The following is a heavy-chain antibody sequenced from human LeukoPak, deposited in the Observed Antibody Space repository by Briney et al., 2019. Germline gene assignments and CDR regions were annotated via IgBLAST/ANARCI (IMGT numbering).Heavy chain of an antibody. CDR3: ARDAPTTVTTFYYYYYMDV. Sequence: GGSLTLSCAASGFTFSSYEMKWFRQAPGKELEWVSYISSSGSTIYYADSVKGRFTISRDNAKNSLYLQMNSLRAEDTAVYYCARDAPTTVTTFYYYYYMDVWGKGTTVTVSS. CDR1: GFTFSSYE. D-gene: IGHD4-17*01. V-gene: IGHV3-48*03. J-gene: IGHJ6*03. CDR2: ISSSGSTI.